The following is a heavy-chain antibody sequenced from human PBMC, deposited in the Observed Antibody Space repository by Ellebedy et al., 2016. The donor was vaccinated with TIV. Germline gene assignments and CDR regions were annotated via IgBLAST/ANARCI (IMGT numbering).Heavy chain of an antibody. V-gene: IGHV3-23*01. CDR2: IGGSGYGT. J-gene: IGHJ4*02. CDR1: GFTFTSFA. Sequence: PGGSLRLSCAASGFTFTSFAMNWVRQAPGKGLEWVSSIGGSGYGTYYEDSVKGRFTISIDNSKHTLYLQLHSLIAEDTAVYYYAKSAYCGTGICQGFDQWGQGTLVTVSS. D-gene: IGHD2-21*01. CDR3: AKSAYCGTGICQGFDQ.